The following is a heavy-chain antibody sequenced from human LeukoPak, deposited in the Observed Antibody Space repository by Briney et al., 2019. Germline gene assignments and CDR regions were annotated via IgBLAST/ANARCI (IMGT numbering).Heavy chain of an antibody. V-gene: IGHV3-21*01. CDR2: ISRTSDYI. CDR3: TREETWSIDY. CDR1: GFTFSIYA. D-gene: IGHD2-15*01. J-gene: IGHJ4*02. Sequence: PGGSLRLPCAASGFTFSIYALNWVRQAPGKGLEWVSTISRTSDYIYYAGSVKGRFTISRDNAKNSLYLQLNSLRAEDTAVYYCTREETWSIDYWGQGTLVTDSS.